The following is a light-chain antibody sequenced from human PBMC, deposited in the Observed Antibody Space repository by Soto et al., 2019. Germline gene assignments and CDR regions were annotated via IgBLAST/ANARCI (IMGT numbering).Light chain of an antibody. CDR3: HQFASTPRT. CDR2: GAS. V-gene: IGKV3-20*01. CDR1: QSVDRNY. Sequence: EIVLTQSPGTLSLSPGESATLSCRASQSVDRNYLAWYQQRPGQAPRLLIYGASSRATGIPPRFSGSGSGGEFVLTISGLEAEDFAVYYCHQFASTPRTFGQGTKVESK. J-gene: IGKJ1*01.